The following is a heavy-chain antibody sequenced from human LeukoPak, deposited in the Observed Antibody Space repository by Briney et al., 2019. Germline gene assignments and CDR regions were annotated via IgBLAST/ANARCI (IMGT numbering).Heavy chain of an antibody. V-gene: IGHV3-23*01. CDR2: ISGSGGST. D-gene: IGHD3-22*01. CDR1: EFTFSSYA. Sequence: PGGSLRLSCAASEFTFSSYAMSWVRQAPGKGLEWVSAISGSGGSTYYADSVKGRFTISRDNSKNTLYLQMNSLRAEDTAVYCCAKDQDFYYYDSSGKGPFDYWGQGTLVTVSS. J-gene: IGHJ4*02. CDR3: AKDQDFYYYDSSGKGPFDY.